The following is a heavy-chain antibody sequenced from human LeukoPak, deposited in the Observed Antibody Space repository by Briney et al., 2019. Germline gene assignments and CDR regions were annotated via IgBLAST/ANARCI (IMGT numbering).Heavy chain of an antibody. D-gene: IGHD1-26*01. CDR1: GFTFSNSA. CDR2: LSGSGITT. J-gene: IGHJ4*02. CDR3: AKSGSYFSDY. Sequence: SGGSLRLSCAASGFTFSNSAMSWVRQAPGKGLEWVSTLSGSGITTYYADSVKGRFTISRDNTQNTVYLQMNSLRAEDTAVYYCAKSGSYFSDYWGQGTLVTVSS. V-gene: IGHV3-23*01.